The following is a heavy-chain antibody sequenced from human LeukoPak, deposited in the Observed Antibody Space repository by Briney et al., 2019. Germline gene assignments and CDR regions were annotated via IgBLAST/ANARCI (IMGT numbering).Heavy chain of an antibody. CDR1: GFTVSSNY. Sequence: PGGSLRLSCAASGFTVSSNYMSWVRQAPGKGLEWVSVIYSGGSTYYADSVKGRFTISRDNSKNTLYLQMNSLRAEDTAVYYCAGRARTNFNFGMDVWGQGTTVTVSS. D-gene: IGHD1-7*01. J-gene: IGHJ6*02. CDR2: IYSGGST. CDR3: AGRARTNFNFGMDV. V-gene: IGHV3-66*01.